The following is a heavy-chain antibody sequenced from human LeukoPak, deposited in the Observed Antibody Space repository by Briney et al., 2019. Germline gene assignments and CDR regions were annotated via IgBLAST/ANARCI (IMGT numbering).Heavy chain of an antibody. J-gene: IGHJ4*02. CDR3: ARAKTVTTYYFDY. D-gene: IGHD4-11*01. CDR1: GFTFSNYA. Sequence: GGSLRLSCAASGFTFSNYAMDWVRQAPGKGLEWVAVISYDGSKKYYADSVKGRFTISRDNSENTMSLQMNSLRPEDTAVYYCARAKTVTTYYFDYWGQGTLVTVSS. CDR2: ISYDGSKK. V-gene: IGHV3-30-3*01.